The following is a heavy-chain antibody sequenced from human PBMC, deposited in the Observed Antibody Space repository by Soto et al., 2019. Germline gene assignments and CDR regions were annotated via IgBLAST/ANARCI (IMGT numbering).Heavy chain of an antibody. CDR2: IWYDGSNK. CDR1: GFTLSGFG. D-gene: IGHD1-26*01. V-gene: IGHV3-33*01. CDR3: ARDLGSYYGGGYYYGMDV. Sequence: QVQLVESGGGVVQPGRSLRPPVAGPGFTLSGFGMHWARQPQGRGLEWVAVIWYDGSNKYYADSLKGRFTISRDNSKNTLYLQMNSLRAEDTAVYYCARDLGSYYGGGYYYGMDVWGQGTTVTVSS. J-gene: IGHJ6*02.